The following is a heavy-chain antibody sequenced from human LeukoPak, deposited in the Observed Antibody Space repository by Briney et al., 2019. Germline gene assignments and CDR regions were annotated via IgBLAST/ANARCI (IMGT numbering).Heavy chain of an antibody. CDR2: INPSGGGT. J-gene: IGHJ4*02. Sequence: ASVKVSCKASGYTFTNYYIHWVRQAPGQGPEWMGIINPSGGGTTYAPKFQGRVTMTKETSTRTVYMELSSLRSADTALYYCARETDIAVAANYFDYWGQGTLVTVSS. D-gene: IGHD6-19*01. CDR3: ARETDIAVAANYFDY. CDR1: GYTFTNYY. V-gene: IGHV1-46*01.